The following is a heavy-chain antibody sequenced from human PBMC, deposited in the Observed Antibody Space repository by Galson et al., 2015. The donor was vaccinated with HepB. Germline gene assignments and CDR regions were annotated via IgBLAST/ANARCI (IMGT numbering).Heavy chain of an antibody. V-gene: IGHV1-24*01. J-gene: IGHJ4*02. CDR3: ATDEGAY. CDR2: FDPEDGET. D-gene: IGHD3-16*01. CDR1: GYTLTELS. Sequence: SVKVSCKVSGYTLTELSMHWVRQAPGKGLEWMGGFDPEDGETIYAQKFQGRVTMIEDTSTDTAYMELSSLRSEDTAVYYCATDEGAYWGQGTLVTVSS.